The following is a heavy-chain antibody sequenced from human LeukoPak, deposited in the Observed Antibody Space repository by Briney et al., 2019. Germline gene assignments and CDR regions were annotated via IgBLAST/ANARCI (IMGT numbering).Heavy chain of an antibody. D-gene: IGHD5-12*01. CDR2: ISWNSGSI. CDR1: GFTFDDYA. J-gene: IGHJ5*02. Sequence: GGSLRLSCAAPGFTFDDYAMHLVRQAPGKGLEWVSGISWNSGSIGYADSVKGRFTISRDNAKNSLYLQMNSLRAEDTALYYCAKGGYDFDDWSDPWGQGTLVTVSS. V-gene: IGHV3-9*01. CDR3: AKGGYDFDDWSDP.